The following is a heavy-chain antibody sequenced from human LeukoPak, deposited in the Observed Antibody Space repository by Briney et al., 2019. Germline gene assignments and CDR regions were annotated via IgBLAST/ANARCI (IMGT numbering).Heavy chain of an antibody. CDR1: GFSCGTYA. D-gene: IGHD3-10*01. J-gene: IGHJ4*02. V-gene: IGHV3-23*03. CDR2: IYSGGST. Sequence: GGSLRLSCAASGFSCGTYAMNWVRQAPGKGLEWVSVIYSGGSTYYADSVKGRFTISRDNSKNTLYLQMNSLRAEDTAVYYCAKMPVRGYFDYWGQGTLVTVSS. CDR3: AKMPVRGYFDY.